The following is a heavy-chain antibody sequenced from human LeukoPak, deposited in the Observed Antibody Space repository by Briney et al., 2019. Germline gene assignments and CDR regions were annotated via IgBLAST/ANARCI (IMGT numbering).Heavy chain of an antibody. CDR2: ISSSSYI. V-gene: IGHV3-21*01. D-gene: IGHD3-10*01. CDR1: GFTFSNYA. J-gene: IGHJ4*02. CDR3: ARTPGAEFGELFFDY. Sequence: PGGSLRLSCAASGFTFSNYALSWVRQAPGKGLEWVSSISSSSYIYYADSVKGRFTISRDNAKNSLYLQMNSLRAEDTAVYYCARTPGAEFGELFFDYWGQGTLVTVSS.